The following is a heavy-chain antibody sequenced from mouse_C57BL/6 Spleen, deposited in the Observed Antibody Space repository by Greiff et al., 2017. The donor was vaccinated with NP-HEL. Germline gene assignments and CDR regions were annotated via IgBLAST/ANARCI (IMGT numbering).Heavy chain of an antibody. J-gene: IGHJ4*01. CDR3: TRFRSPYAMDY. V-gene: IGHV1-15*01. Sequence: QVQLQQSGAELVRPGASVTLSCKASGYTFTDYEMHWVKQTPVHGLEWIGAIDPETGGTAYNQKFKGKAILTADKSSSTAYMELRSLTSEDSAVYYCTRFRSPYAMDYWGQGTSVTVSS. CDR1: GYTFTDYE. CDR2: IDPETGGT. D-gene: IGHD1-1*01.